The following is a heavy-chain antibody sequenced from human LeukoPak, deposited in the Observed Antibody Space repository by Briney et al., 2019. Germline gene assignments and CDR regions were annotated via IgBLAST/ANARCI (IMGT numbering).Heavy chain of an antibody. CDR2: MNPNSGNT. CDR1: GYTFTSYD. J-gene: IGHJ3*02. Sequence: GASVKVSCKASGYTFTSYDINWVRQATGQGLEWMGWMNPNSGNTGYAQKFQGRVTITRNTSISTAYMELSSLRSEDTAVYYCARAMGRWLQLGNFNDAFDIWGQGTMVTVSS. D-gene: IGHD5-24*01. V-gene: IGHV1-8*03. CDR3: ARAMGRWLQLGNFNDAFDI.